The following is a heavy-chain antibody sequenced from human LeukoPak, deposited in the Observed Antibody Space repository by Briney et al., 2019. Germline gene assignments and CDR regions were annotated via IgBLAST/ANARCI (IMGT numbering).Heavy chain of an antibody. CDR1: GGSISSRSHY. Sequence: PSETLSLTCTVSGGSISSRSHYWGWIRQPPGEGLEWIGSLYFTGSTYYNPSLKSRVSISGDTSKNHFSLKLSSVTAADTAVYYCARCSTTRDYYMDVWGKGTTVTVSS. D-gene: IGHD2-2*01. CDR3: ARCSTTRDYYMDV. CDR2: LYFTGST. J-gene: IGHJ6*03. V-gene: IGHV4-39*07.